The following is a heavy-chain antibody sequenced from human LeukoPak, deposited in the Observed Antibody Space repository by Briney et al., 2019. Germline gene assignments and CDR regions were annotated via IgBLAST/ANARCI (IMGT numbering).Heavy chain of an antibody. CDR2: IYYSGST. J-gene: IGHJ3*02. Sequence: SETLSLTCTVSGGSISNGDYDWSWIRQPPGKGLEWIGYIYYSGSTYYNPSLKSRVTISVDTSKNQFSLKLSSVTAADTAVYYCAREGGTTGTTSAFDIWGQGTMVTVSS. D-gene: IGHD1-1*01. CDR3: AREGGTTGTTSAFDI. CDR1: GGSISNGDYD. V-gene: IGHV4-30-4*08.